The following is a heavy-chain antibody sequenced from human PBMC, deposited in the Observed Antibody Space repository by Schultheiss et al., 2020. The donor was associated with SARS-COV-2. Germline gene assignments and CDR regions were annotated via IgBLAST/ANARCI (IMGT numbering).Heavy chain of an antibody. D-gene: IGHD5-18*01. J-gene: IGHJ4*02. CDR3: ARDTGIQLWSHY. CDR1: GYTFSSYA. Sequence: GGSLRLSCAASGYTFSSYAMHWVRQAPGKGLEWVAVISYDGSNKYYADSVKGRFTISRDNAKNSLHLQLNSLRAEDTAVYYCARDTGIQLWSHYWGQGTLVTGSS. V-gene: IGHV3-30*07. CDR2: ISYDGSNK.